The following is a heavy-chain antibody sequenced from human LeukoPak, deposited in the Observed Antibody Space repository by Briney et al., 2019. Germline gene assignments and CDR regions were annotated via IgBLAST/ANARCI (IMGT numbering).Heavy chain of an antibody. CDR2: IYSGGSA. D-gene: IGHD3-16*01. Sequence: GGSLRLSCAASGFTVTTNYMRWVRQAPGKGLEWVSVIYSGGSAYYTDSVKGRFTIPRDNSKNTLYLQMNSLRAEDTAMYYCARRGAHTYVYTFDIWGQGTMVTVSS. V-gene: IGHV3-53*01. CDR3: ARRGAHTYVYTFDI. J-gene: IGHJ3*02. CDR1: GFTVTTNY.